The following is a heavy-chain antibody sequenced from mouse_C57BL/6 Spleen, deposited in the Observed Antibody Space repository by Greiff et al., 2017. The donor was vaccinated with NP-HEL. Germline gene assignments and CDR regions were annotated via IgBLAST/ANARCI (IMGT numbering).Heavy chain of an antibody. CDR1: DYTFTSYW. CDR3: ASHYYGSSPRAMDY. V-gene: IGHV1-69*01. J-gene: IGHJ4*01. D-gene: IGHD1-1*01. Sequence: QVQLQQPGAELVMPGASVKLSCKASDYTFTSYWMHWVKQRPGQGLEWIGEIDPSDSYTNYNQKFKGKSTLTVDKSSSTAYMQLSSLTSEDSAVYYCASHYYGSSPRAMDYWGQGTSVTVSS. CDR2: IDPSDSYT.